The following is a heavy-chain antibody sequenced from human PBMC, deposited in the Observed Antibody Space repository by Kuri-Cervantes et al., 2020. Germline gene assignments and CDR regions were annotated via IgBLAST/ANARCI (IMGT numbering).Heavy chain of an antibody. CDR1: GFTFSFYW. CDR2: IKQDGSEK. V-gene: IGHV3-7*01. D-gene: IGHD6-13*01. Sequence: GESLKISCAASGFTFSFYWMTWVRQAPGKGLEWVANIKQDGSEKYYVDSVKGRFTISRDNAKNSLYLQMNSLRAEDTAVYYCARAPRTTAAGLDYWGQGTLVTVSS. CDR3: ARAPRTTAAGLDY. J-gene: IGHJ4*02.